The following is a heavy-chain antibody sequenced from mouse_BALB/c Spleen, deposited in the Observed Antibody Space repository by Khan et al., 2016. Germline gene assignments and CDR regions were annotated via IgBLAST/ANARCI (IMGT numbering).Heavy chain of an antibody. CDR1: GYSFTSDY. CDR3: ASSTQSFYAMDY. J-gene: IGHJ4*01. Sequence: VQLKQSGPELMKPGASVKISCKASGYSFTSDYMHWVKQSHGKSLEWIGYIDHFNGGTSYNQKFKGKATLTVDKSSSTAYMHLSSLTSEDSAVYYCASSTQSFYAMDYWGQGTSVTVSS. V-gene: IGHV1S135*01. D-gene: IGHD1-1*01. CDR2: IDHFNGGT.